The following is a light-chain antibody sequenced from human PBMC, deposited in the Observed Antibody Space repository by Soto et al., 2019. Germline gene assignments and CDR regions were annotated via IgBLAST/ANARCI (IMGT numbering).Light chain of an antibody. CDR1: KSVLYSSNNKNY. J-gene: IGKJ4*01. CDR2: WAS. Sequence: DIVMTQSPDSLAVSLGERATINCKSRKSVLYSSNNKNYLAWYQQKPGQPPKLLIYWASTRESGVPDRFSGSGSGTDLTLTISSLQAEDVEVYYCQQYYSTPPTFGGGTKVDIK. V-gene: IGKV4-1*01. CDR3: QQYYSTPPT.